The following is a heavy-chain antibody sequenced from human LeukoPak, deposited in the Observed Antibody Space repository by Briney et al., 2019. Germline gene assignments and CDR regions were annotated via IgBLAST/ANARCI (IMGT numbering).Heavy chain of an antibody. D-gene: IGHD6-19*01. J-gene: IGHJ4*02. V-gene: IGHV4-34*01. Sequence: SETLSLTCAVYGGSFSGYYWSWIRQPPGKGLEWIGEINHSGSTNYNPSLKSRVTISVDTSKNQFSLKLSSVTAADTAVYYCARDAYSSGWCDYWGQGTLVTVSS. CDR1: GGSFSGYY. CDR2: INHSGST. CDR3: ARDAYSSGWCDY.